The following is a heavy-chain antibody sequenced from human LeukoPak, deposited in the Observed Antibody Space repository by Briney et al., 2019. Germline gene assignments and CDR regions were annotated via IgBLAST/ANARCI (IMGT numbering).Heavy chain of an antibody. J-gene: IGHJ4*02. CDR2: IHPGDPDT. V-gene: IGHV5-51*01. Sequence: RQSLKISCKGSGYSLTTDWIAPVRQIPRQGLDWIRTIHPGDPDTRYSPSFQGQVTISADKSISTAYLQWSSLKASDTAMYYCARQRSYGSGSYCDYWGQGTLVTVSS. CDR1: GYSLTTDW. D-gene: IGHD3-10*01. CDR3: ARQRSYGSGSYCDY.